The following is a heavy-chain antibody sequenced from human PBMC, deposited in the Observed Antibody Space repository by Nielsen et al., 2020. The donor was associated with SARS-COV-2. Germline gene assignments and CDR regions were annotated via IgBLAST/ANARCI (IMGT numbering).Heavy chain of an antibody. J-gene: IGHJ4*02. CDR2: IRSEANDYAT. CDR3: TRGLSDF. V-gene: IGHV3-73*01. Sequence: VRQMPGKGLEWVGRIRSEANDYATAYAASVKGRFTISRDDSRNTTYLQLYRLKTEDTALYFCTRGLSDFWGQGTLVTVSS. D-gene: IGHD2-2*01.